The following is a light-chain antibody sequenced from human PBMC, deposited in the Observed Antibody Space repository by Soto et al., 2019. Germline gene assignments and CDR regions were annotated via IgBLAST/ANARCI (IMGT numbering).Light chain of an antibody. CDR3: VQNHVFSTWT. V-gene: IGKV1-17*01. CDR1: QGIGSD. CDR2: AAS. Sequence: DIQMTQSPSSLSASIGDRVTFTCRASQGIGSDLSWFQKKPGKAPKRLIYAASNLESGVPSRFSGSGFGTEFTLTISSLQPDDFATYYCVQNHVFSTWTFGQGTRVEVK. J-gene: IGKJ1*01.